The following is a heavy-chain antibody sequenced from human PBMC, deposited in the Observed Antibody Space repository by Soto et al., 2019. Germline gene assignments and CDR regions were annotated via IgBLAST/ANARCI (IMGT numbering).Heavy chain of an antibody. CDR3: ARIHSGRAPDAFDI. CDR1: GFSLSNARMG. V-gene: IGHV2-26*01. CDR2: IFSNDEK. Sequence: QVTLKESGPVLVKPTETLTLTCTVSGFSLSNARMGVSWIRQPPGKALEWLAHIFSNDEKSYSTSLKSRLTISNDNTKSQVVLTMTNMVPVDTATYYCARIHSGRAPDAFDIWGQGTMVTVSS. D-gene: IGHD3-10*01. J-gene: IGHJ3*02.